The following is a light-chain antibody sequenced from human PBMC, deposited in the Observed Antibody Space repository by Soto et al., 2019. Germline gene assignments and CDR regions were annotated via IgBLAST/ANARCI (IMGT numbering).Light chain of an antibody. CDR1: QSVSSY. CDR3: QQRNNWPPIT. V-gene: IGKV3-11*01. CDR2: DAS. J-gene: IGKJ5*01. Sequence: EIVLTQSPATLSLSPGERATLSCRASQSVSSYLAWYQQKPGQAPRLLIYDASNRATGVPARFSGSGSGTDFTLPISSLEPEDFALYYCQQRNNWPPITFGQGTRLEIK.